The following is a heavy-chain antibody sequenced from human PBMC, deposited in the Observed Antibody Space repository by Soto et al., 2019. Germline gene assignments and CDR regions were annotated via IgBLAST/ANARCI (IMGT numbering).Heavy chain of an antibody. Sequence: SQTLSLTCAISGDSVSSNSAAWNWIRQSPSRGLEWLGRTYYRSKWYNDYAVSVKSRITINPDTSKNQFSLQLNSVTPEDTAVYYCAREEGYCSGGSCYRGRYYYYGMDVCGQGTTVTVSS. D-gene: IGHD2-15*01. CDR3: AREEGYCSGGSCYRGRYYYYGMDV. CDR2: TYYRSKWYN. V-gene: IGHV6-1*01. CDR1: GDSVSSNSAA. J-gene: IGHJ6*02.